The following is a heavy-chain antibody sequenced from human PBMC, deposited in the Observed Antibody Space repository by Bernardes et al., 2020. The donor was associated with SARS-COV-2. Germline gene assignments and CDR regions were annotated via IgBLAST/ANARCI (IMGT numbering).Heavy chain of an antibody. D-gene: IGHD2-21*02. V-gene: IGHV3-7*01. J-gene: IGHJ6*02. Sequence: GGSLRLSCAASGFNFNTEWMSWVRQAPGKGLEWVANIKTDGSEKYYVDSVKGRFTISRDNAKNSLYLQMNSLRAEDTAVYYCARDNCGGDCYFSHGMDVWGQGTTVTVSS. CDR1: GFNFNTEW. CDR2: IKTDGSEK. CDR3: ARDNCGGDCYFSHGMDV.